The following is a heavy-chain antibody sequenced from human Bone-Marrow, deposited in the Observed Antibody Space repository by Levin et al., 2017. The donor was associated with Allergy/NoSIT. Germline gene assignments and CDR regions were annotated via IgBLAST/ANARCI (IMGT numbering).Heavy chain of an antibody. CDR2: ISYDGSNK. CDR3: AKEGKDYSNYAYYDY. V-gene: IGHV3-30*18. Sequence: QSGGSLRLSCAASGFTFSSYGMHWVRQAPGKGLEWVAVISYDGSNKYYADSVKGRFTISRDNSKNTLYLQMNSLRAEDTAVYYCAKEGKDYSNYAYYDYWGQGTLVTVSS. CDR1: GFTFSSYG. J-gene: IGHJ4*02. D-gene: IGHD4-11*01.